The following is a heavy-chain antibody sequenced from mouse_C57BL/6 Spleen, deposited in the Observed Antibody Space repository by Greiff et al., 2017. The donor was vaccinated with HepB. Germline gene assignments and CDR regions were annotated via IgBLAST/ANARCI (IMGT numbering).Heavy chain of an antibody. D-gene: IGHD1-1*01. V-gene: IGHV1-42*01. Sequence: VQLQQSGPELVKPGASVKISCKASGYSFTGYYMNWVKQSPEKSLEWIGEINPSTGGTTYNQKFKAKATLTVDKSSSTAYMQLKSLTSEDSAVYYCARYYGSSYWYFDVWGTGTTVTVSS. CDR2: INPSTGGT. CDR3: ARYYGSSYWYFDV. CDR1: GYSFTGYY. J-gene: IGHJ1*03.